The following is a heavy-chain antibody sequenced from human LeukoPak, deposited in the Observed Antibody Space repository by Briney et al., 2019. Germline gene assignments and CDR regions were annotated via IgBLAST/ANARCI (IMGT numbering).Heavy chain of an antibody. D-gene: IGHD5-18*01. CDR2: ISGGGGST. J-gene: IGHJ4*02. V-gene: IGHV3-23*01. CDR1: GFTFSTYA. Sequence: GGSLRLSCAASGFTFSTYAMNWVRQAPGKGLEWVLGISGGGGSTYYADSVKGRFTISRDNSKNTLYLQMNSLRAEDTAVYYCAKDVRGYSYGYFDQWGQGTLVTVSS. CDR3: AKDVRGYSYGYFDQ.